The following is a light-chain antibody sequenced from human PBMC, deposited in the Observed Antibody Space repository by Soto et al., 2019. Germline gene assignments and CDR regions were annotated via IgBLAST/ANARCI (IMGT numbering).Light chain of an antibody. CDR1: QSVSSY. J-gene: IGKJ1*01. Sequence: EIVMTQSPATLSVSPGDRATLSCRASQSVSSYLAWYQQKPGQAPRLLIYGASTRATGIPARFSGSASGTEFTLTISSLQSEDFAVYYCQQYNNWPLTFGQGTKVEIK. V-gene: IGKV3-15*01. CDR3: QQYNNWPLT. CDR2: GAS.